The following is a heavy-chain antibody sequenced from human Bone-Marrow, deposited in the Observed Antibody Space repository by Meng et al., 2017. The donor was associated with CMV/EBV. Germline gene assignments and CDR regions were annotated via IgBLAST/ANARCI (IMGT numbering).Heavy chain of an antibody. CDR3: ARVWVGWGGAYYYYGMDV. V-gene: IGHV1-8*01. J-gene: IGHJ6*02. CDR2: MNPNSGNT. D-gene: IGHD1-26*01. CDR1: GYTFTSYD. Sequence: ASVKVSCKGSGYTFTSYDINWVRQATGQGLEWMGWMNPNSGNTGYAQKFQGRVTMTRNTSISTAYMGLSSLRSEDTAVYYCARVWVGWGGAYYYYGMDVWGQGTTVTVSS.